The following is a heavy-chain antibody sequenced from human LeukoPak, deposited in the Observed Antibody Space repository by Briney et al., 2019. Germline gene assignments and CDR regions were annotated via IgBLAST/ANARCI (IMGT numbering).Heavy chain of an antibody. J-gene: IGHJ4*02. CDR3: AKVSRYVTIFGVAIETNHFDY. Sequence: GGSLRLSCAASGFTFSSYGMHWVRQAPGKGLEWVAFIRYDGSNKYYADSVKGRFTISRDNSKNTLYLQMNSLRAEDTAVYYCAKVSRYVTIFGVAIETNHFDYWGQGTLVTVSS. CDR2: IRYDGSNK. D-gene: IGHD3-3*01. V-gene: IGHV3-30*02. CDR1: GFTFSSYG.